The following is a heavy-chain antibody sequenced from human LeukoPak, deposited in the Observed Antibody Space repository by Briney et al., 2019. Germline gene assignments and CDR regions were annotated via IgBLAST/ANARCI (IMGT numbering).Heavy chain of an antibody. D-gene: IGHD3-10*01. CDR1: GGSISSYY. Sequence: SETLSHTCTVSGGSISSYYWSWIRQPPGKGLEWIGYIYYSGSTNYNPSLKSRVTISVDTSKNQFSLKLSSVTAADTAVYYCARETGYYYGSGSYTNAFDIWGQGTMVTVSS. J-gene: IGHJ3*02. CDR3: ARETGYYYGSGSYTNAFDI. CDR2: IYYSGST. V-gene: IGHV4-59*01.